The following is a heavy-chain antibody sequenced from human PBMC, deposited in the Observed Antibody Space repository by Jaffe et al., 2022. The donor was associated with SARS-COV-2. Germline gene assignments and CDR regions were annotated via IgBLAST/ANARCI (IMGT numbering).Heavy chain of an antibody. V-gene: IGHV4-34*01. CDR1: GGSFSGYY. J-gene: IGHJ6*04. CDR2: INHSGST. D-gene: IGHD5-12*01. Sequence: QVQLQQWGAGLLKPSETLSLTCAVYGGSFSGYYWSWIRQPPGKGLEWIGEINHSGSTNYNPSLKSRVTISVDTSKNQFSLKLSSVTAADTAVYYCGGDIVATTPLYVWGKGTTVTVSS. CDR3: GGDIVATTPLYV.